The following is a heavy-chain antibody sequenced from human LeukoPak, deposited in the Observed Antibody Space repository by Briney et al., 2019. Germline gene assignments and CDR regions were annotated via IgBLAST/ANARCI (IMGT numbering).Heavy chain of an antibody. CDR2: IYYSGST. J-gene: IGHJ3*02. D-gene: IGHD6-6*01. Sequence: PSETLSLTCTVSGGSISSYYWSWIRQPPGKGLEWIGYIYYSGSTNYNPSLKSRVTISVDTSKNQFSLKLSSVTAADTAVYYCARELRYSSSSDAFDIWGQGTMVTVSS. V-gene: IGHV4-59*01. CDR1: GGSISSYY. CDR3: ARELRYSSSSDAFDI.